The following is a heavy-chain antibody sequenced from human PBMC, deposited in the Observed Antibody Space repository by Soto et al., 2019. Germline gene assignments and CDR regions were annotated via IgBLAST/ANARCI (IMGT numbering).Heavy chain of an antibody. CDR2: IYPGDSDV. Sequence: PGESLKISCKASGYDFPNYWIGWVRQLPGKGLEWMGIIYPGDSDVRYSPSFRGQVTITADKPTTTAYLQWSSLKASDTAMYYCTRPRRGYGMDVWGQGTTVTVSS. J-gene: IGHJ6*02. CDR3: TRPRRGYGMDV. CDR1: GYDFPNYW. V-gene: IGHV5-51*01. D-gene: IGHD3-10*01.